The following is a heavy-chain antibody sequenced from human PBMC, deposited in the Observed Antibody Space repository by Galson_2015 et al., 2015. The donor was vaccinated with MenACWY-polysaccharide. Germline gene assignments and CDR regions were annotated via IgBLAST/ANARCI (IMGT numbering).Heavy chain of an antibody. Sequence: SLRLSCAASGLTFSSYAMGWVRQAPGKGPEWVSGLNSGATNTYYADSVRGRFTISRDNSKNTLYLQMNSLRAEDTALYHCAKGAAHYGSGNYYDYWGQGTLVTVSS. CDR1: GLTFSSYA. J-gene: IGHJ4*02. CDR3: AKGAAHYGSGNYYDY. V-gene: IGHV3-23*01. D-gene: IGHD3-10*01. CDR2: LNSGATNT.